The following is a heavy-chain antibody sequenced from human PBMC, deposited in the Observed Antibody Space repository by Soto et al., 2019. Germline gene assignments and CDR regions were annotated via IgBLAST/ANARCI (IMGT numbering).Heavy chain of an antibody. CDR2: IIPIFGTA. D-gene: IGHD3-3*01. CDR1: GGTFSSYA. V-gene: IGHV1-69*06. J-gene: IGHJ6*02. CDR3: ARVRGNYDFSAYYYYGMDV. Sequence: QVQLVQSGAEVKKPGSSVKVSCKASGGTFSSYAISWVRQAPGQGLEWMGGIIPIFGTANYAQKFQGRVTITAEKSTRTAYMELSSLRSEDTAVYYCARVRGNYDFSAYYYYGMDVWGQGTTVTVSS.